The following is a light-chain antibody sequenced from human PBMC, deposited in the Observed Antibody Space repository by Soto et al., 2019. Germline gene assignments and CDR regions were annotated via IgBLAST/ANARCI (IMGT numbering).Light chain of an antibody. CDR1: QSISNK. J-gene: IGKJ1*01. CDR3: QQSSDWPRT. CDR2: GAS. Sequence: IVMTQSPATLSVSPGERATLSCRASQSISNKLVWYQQKPGQAPRLLIYGASTRATGIPARFSGSGSGTEFTLTISSLQSEDLAIYYCQQSSDWPRTFGQGTKVDVK. V-gene: IGKV3-15*01.